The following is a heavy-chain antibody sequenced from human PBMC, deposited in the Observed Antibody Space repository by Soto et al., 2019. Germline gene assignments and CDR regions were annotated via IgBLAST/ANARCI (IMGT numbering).Heavy chain of an antibody. D-gene: IGHD6-13*01. J-gene: IGHJ1*01. CDR1: GGSISSGDYY. Sequence: SETLSLTCTVSGGSISSGDYYWSWIRQPPGKGLEWIGYIYYSGSTNYNPSLKSRVTISVDTSKNQFSLKLSSVTAADTAVYYCARGQGKFSSSWGIYFQHWGQGTLVTVSS. CDR3: ARGQGKFSSSWGIYFQH. V-gene: IGHV4-61*08. CDR2: IYYSGST.